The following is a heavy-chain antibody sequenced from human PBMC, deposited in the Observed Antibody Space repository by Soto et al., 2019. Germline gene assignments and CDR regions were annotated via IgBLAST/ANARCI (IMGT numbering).Heavy chain of an antibody. J-gene: IGHJ4*02. CDR1: GYTFTNSY. V-gene: IGHV1-46*01. CDR3: ARNLAAGDY. Sequence: QVQLVQSGAEVKKPGASVKVSCKASGYTFTNSYIHWVRQAPGQGLEWMALINPNGGSTNYAQNFQGRVTVTRDTSTSTVYMELTSLTSEDTAVYYCARNLAAGDYWGQGTLVTVSS. D-gene: IGHD6-13*01. CDR2: INPNGGST.